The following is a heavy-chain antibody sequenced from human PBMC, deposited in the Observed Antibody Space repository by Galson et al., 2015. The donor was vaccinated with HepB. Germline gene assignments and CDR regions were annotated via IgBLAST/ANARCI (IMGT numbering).Heavy chain of an antibody. D-gene: IGHD3-22*01. CDR1: GFTFSSYT. CDR2: ISSTGTTM. J-gene: IGHJ6*02. V-gene: IGHV3-48*02. Sequence: YLRLSCAASGFTFSSYTMNWARQAPGKGLESVSYISSTGTTMYYADSAQCRFTITRDNAQNSLYLQMNRLRDEDSAVYYCARDRYDSSGFGRVRALYYYYGMDVWGQGTTVTVSS. CDR3: ARDRYDSSGFGRVRALYYYYGMDV.